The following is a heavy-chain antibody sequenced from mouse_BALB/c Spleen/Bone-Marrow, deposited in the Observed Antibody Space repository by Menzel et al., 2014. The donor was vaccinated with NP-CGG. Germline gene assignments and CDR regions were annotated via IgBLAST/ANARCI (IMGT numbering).Heavy chain of an antibody. CDR3: ARRGYDEGYYAMDY. J-gene: IGHJ4*01. CDR2: INPYNDGT. V-gene: IGHV1-14*01. CDR1: GYTFTSYV. Sequence: VQLQQPGPELVKPGASVKMSCKASGYTFTSYVMHWVKQKPGQSLEWIGYINPYNDGTKYNEKFKGKATLTSDKSSSTAYMELSSLTSEDSAVYYCARRGYDEGYYAMDYWGQGTSVTVSS. D-gene: IGHD2-14*01.